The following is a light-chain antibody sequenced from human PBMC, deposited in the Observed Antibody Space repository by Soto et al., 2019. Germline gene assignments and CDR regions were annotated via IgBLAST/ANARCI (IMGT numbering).Light chain of an antibody. CDR2: QAS. J-gene: IGKJ3*01. V-gene: IGKV1-5*03. CDR1: QSVSVW. CDR3: QQYMNDFSFT. Sequence: DIQMTQSPSTLSASVGDRVTITCRASQSVSVWLAGYQQKPGKAPNLLIYQASSLQSGVPSRFSARGSGTEFTLTISSLQPDDFATYYCQQYMNDFSFTFGPGTRVDV.